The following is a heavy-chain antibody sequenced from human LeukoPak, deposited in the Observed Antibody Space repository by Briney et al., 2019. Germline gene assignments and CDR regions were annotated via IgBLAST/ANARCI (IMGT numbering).Heavy chain of an antibody. CDR2: ISWNSGSI. CDR1: GFTFDDYA. D-gene: IGHD5-18*01. V-gene: IGHV3-9*03. J-gene: IGHJ4*02. CDR3: AKDHGYSYGRGFDY. Sequence: GRSLRLSCAASGFTFDDYAMHWVRQAPGKGLEWVSGISWNSGSIGYADSVKGRFTISRDNAKNSLYLQMNSLRAEDMALYYCAKDHGYSYGRGFDYWGQGTLVTVPS.